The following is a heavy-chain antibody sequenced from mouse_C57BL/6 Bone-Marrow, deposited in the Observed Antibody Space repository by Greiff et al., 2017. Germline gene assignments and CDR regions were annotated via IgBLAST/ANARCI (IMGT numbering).Heavy chain of an antibody. CDR2: IYYSGTI. V-gene: IGHV3-5*01. CDR1: GISITTGNYR. Sequence: EVKLQESGPGLVKPSQTVFLTCTVTGISITTGNYRWSWIRQFPGNKLEWIGYIYYSGTITYNPSLTSRTTITRDTPKNQFFLEMNSFTAEDTAPYYCARDLPEWYFDVWGTGTTGTVSS. CDR3: ARDLPEWYFDV. J-gene: IGHJ1*03.